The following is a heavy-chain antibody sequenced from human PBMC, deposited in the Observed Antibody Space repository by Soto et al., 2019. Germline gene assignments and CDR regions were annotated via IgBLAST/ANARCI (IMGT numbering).Heavy chain of an antibody. CDR1: GFTFSSYG. CDR2: IWYDGSNK. D-gene: IGHD1-1*01. J-gene: IGHJ4*02. Sequence: QVQLVESGGGVVQPGRSLRLSCAASGFTFSSYGMHWVRQAPGKGLEWVAVIWYDGSNKYYADSVKGRFTISRDNSKNTLYLQMNSLRAEDTAVYYCARAGAGGTTGTTRYDLDYWGQGTLVTVSS. V-gene: IGHV3-33*01. CDR3: ARAGAGGTTGTTRYDLDY.